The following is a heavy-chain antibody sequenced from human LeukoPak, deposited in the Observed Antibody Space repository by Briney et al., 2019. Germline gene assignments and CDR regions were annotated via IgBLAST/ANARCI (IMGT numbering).Heavy chain of an antibody. CDR3: ARGGSSWYNPYYYYGMDV. J-gene: IGHJ6*02. Sequence: PGGSLRLSCAASGFTFSSYSMNWVRQAPGKGLEWVSYISSSSSTIYYADSVKGRFTISRDNAKNSLYLQMNSLRAEDTAVYYCARGGSSWYNPYYYYGMDVWGQGTTVTVSS. V-gene: IGHV3-48*01. CDR2: ISSSSSTI. CDR1: GFTFSSYS. D-gene: IGHD6-13*01.